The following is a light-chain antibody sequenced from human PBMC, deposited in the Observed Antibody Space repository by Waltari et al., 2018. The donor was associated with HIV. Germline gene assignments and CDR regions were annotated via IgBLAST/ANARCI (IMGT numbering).Light chain of an antibody. CDR3: SSFTSSTTWV. V-gene: IGLV2-14*01. J-gene: IGLJ3*02. CDR1: SSDVANYNY. CDR2: EVS. Sequence: QSALTQPASVSGSHGQSVTIFFTAPSSDVANYNYASWYQHHPGQAPKLMIYEVSKRPSGVSNRFSGSKSGNTASLTISGLQAEDDADYYCSSFTSSTTWVFGGGTRLTVL.